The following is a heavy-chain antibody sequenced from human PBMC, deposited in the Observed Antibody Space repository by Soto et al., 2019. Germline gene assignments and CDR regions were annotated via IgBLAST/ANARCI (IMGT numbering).Heavy chain of an antibody. CDR1: GGSISSGDYY. CDR3: ARDLVVRGAELSDYYGMDV. Sequence: QVQLQESGPGLVKPSQTLSLTCTVSGGSISSGDYYWSWIRQPPGKGLEWIGYIYYSGSTYYNPSLKSRVTISVDTSKNQFSLKLISVTAADTAVYYCARDLVVRGAELSDYYGMDVWGQGTTVTVSS. D-gene: IGHD3-10*01. J-gene: IGHJ6*02. V-gene: IGHV4-30-4*01. CDR2: IYYSGST.